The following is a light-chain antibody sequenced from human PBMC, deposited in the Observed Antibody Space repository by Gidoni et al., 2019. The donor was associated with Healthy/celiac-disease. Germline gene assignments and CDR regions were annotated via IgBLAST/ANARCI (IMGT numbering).Light chain of an antibody. J-gene: IGLJ3*02. CDR1: SSDVGGYNY. CDR2: EVS. Sequence: ISCTGTSSDVGGYNYVSWYQQHPGKAPKLMIYEVSNRPSGVSNRFSGSKSGNTASLTISGLQAEDEADYYCSSYTSSSTWVFGGGTKLTVL. CDR3: SSYTSSSTWV. V-gene: IGLV2-14*01.